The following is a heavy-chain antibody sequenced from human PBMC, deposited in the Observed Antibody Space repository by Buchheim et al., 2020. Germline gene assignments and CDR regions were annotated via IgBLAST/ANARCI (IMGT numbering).Heavy chain of an antibody. D-gene: IGHD2-21*01. CDR2: ISSSSSYT. CDR3: AREDCGGDCYSDY. J-gene: IGHJ4*02. CDR1: GFTFSDYY. Sequence: QVQLVESGGGLVKPGGSLRLPCAASGFTFSDYYMSWIRQAPGKGLAWVSYISSSSSYTNYADSVKGRFIISRDNAKNSLYLQMNSRRAEDTAVYYCAREDCGGDCYSDYWGQGTL. V-gene: IGHV3-11*05.